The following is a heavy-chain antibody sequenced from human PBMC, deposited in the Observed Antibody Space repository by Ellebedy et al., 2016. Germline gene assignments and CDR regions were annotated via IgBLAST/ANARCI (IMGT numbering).Heavy chain of an antibody. Sequence: SETLSLTXAVSGGSISSSNWWSWVRQPPGKGLEWIGEIYHSGSTNYNPSLKSRVTISVDKSKNQFSLRLSSVTAADTAVYYCARPIAVHWYFDLWGRGTLVTVSS. V-gene: IGHV4-4*02. CDR1: GGSISSSNW. J-gene: IGHJ2*01. CDR3: ARPIAVHWYFDL. CDR2: IYHSGST. D-gene: IGHD6-19*01.